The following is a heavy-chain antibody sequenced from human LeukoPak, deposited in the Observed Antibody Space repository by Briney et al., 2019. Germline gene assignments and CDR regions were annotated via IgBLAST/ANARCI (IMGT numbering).Heavy chain of an antibody. CDR2: ISDSGGST. CDR1: GFTFTSYA. CDR3: AKAQLSAVTSLFDY. J-gene: IGHJ4*02. D-gene: IGHD1-1*01. V-gene: IGHV3-23*01. Sequence: GGSLRLSCAASGFTFTSYAMSWVRQAPGKGLVWVAGISDSGGSTYYADSVKGRFTISRDNAKNSLYLQMNSLRAEDMALYYCAKAQLSAVTSLFDYWGQGTLVTVSS.